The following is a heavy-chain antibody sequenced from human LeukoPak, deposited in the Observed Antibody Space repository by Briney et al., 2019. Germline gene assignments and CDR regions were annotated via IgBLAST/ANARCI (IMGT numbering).Heavy chain of an antibody. CDR2: INPNSGDT. J-gene: IGHJ5*02. V-gene: IGHV1-2*06. D-gene: IGHD4-17*01. CDR1: GYTFTDHY. CDR3: ARGPVTPIQNWFDP. Sequence: ASVAVSCTASGYTFTDHYIHWVRQAPGQGLEWMGRINPNSGDTNFAQKFQGRVTMTRDTSISTAFMELNILRSDDTAVYYCARGPVTPIQNWFDPWGQGTLVIVS.